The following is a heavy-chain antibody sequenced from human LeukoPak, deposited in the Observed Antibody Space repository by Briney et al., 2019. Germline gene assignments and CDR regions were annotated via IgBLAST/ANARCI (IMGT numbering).Heavy chain of an antibody. CDR1: GYTFTSYD. V-gene: IGHV1-8*01. CDR3: ARGVGTNYYYYYMDV. J-gene: IGHJ6*03. Sequence: PGASVKVSCKASGYTFTSYDINWVRQATGQGLEWMGWMNPNSGNTGYAQKFQGRVTITRNTSISTAYMELSSLRSEDTAVYYCARGVGTNYYYYYMDVWGKGTTVTVSS. D-gene: IGHD3-10*01. CDR2: MNPNSGNT.